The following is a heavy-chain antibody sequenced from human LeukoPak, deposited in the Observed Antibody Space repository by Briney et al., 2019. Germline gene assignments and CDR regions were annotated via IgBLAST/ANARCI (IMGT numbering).Heavy chain of an antibody. V-gene: IGHV4-38-2*02. J-gene: IGHJ5*02. CDR3: ARGGGYYYDFSGNPRPNNWFDP. CDR1: GYSISSGYY. CDR2: VFHSGIT. Sequence: PSETLSLTCSVSGYSISSGYYWGWIRQPPGKGLEWIGSVFHSGITYYKPSLKSRVTILVDTSKNQFSLKLTSVTAADTAVYYCARGGGYYYDFSGNPRPNNWFDPWGQGTLVTVSS. D-gene: IGHD3-22*01.